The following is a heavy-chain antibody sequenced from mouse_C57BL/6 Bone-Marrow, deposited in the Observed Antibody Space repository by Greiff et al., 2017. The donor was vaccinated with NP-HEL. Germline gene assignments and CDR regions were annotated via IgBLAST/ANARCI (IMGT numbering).Heavy chain of an antibody. V-gene: IGHV14-4*01. Sequence: VQLQQSGAELVRPGASVKLSCTASGFNIKDDYMHWVKQRPEQGLEWIGWIDPENGDTEYASKFQGKATITADPSSNTAYLQLSSLTSEDTAVYYCTRKGVYDYYAMDYWGQGTAVTVSS. J-gene: IGHJ4*01. CDR2: IDPENGDT. D-gene: IGHD2-3*01. CDR1: GFNIKDDY. CDR3: TRKGVYDYYAMDY.